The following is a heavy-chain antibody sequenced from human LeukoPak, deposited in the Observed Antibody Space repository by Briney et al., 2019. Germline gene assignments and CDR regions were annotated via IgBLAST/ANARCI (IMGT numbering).Heavy chain of an antibody. Sequence: GGSLRLSCAASGFAFSNYAMSWVRQAPGKGLEWVSSLSGGGVSRYSADSGMGRFTISRDNYKNTLYLQLNSLRAEDTAVYYCAKAVRSMVTGGGYFDSWGQGTLVTVSS. D-gene: IGHD3-10*01. V-gene: IGHV3-23*01. CDR3: AKAVRSMVTGGGYFDS. CDR1: GFAFSNYA. CDR2: LSGGGVSR. J-gene: IGHJ4*02.